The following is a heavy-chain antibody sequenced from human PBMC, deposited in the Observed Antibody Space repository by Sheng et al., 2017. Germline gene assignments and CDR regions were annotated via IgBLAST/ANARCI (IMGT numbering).Heavy chain of an antibody. D-gene: IGHD3-10*01. CDR3: ARRGIVRGAHRRDAFDI. Sequence: QVQLQQWGAGLLKPSETLSLTCAVYGGSFSGYYWSWIRQPPGKGLEWIGEINHSGSTNYNPSLKSRVTISVDTSKNLFSLKLSSVTAADTAVYYCARRGIVRGAHRRDAFDIWGQGTMVTVSS. CDR1: GGSFSGYY. V-gene: IGHV4-34*01. CDR2: INHSGST. J-gene: IGHJ3*02.